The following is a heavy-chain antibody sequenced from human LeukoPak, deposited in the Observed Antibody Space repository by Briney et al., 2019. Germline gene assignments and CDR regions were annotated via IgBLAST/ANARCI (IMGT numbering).Heavy chain of an antibody. D-gene: IGHD5-12*01. Sequence: ASVKVSCKASGGTFSSYAISWVRQAPGQGLEWMGGIIPIFGTANYAQKFQGRVTITADESTSTAYMELSSLRSEDTAVYYCTLGATINPCYYGMDVWGKGTTVTVSS. V-gene: IGHV1-69*13. CDR3: TLGATINPCYYGMDV. J-gene: IGHJ6*04. CDR1: GGTFSSYA. CDR2: IIPIFGTA.